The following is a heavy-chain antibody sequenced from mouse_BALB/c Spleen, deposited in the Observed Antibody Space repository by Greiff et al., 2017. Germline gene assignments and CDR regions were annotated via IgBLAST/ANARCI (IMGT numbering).Heavy chain of an antibody. J-gene: IGHJ4*01. D-gene: IGHD4-1*02. V-gene: IGHV5-12-2*01. CDR2: ISNGGGST. CDR1: GFTFSSYT. CDR3: AQLGREAMDY. Sequence: EVMLVESGGGLVQPGGSLKLSCAASGFTFSSYTMSWVRQTPEKRLEWVAYISNGGGSTYYPDTVKGRFTISRDNAKNTLYLQMSSLKSEDTAMYYCAQLGREAMDYWGQGTSVTVSS.